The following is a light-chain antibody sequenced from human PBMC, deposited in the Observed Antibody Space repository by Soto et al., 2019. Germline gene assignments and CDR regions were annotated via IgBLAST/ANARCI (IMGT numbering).Light chain of an antibody. CDR2: EGS. CDR3: CSYAGSSTFVV. Sequence: QSVLTQPASVSGSPGQSITISCTVTSSDVGSYNLVSWYQQHPGKAPKLMIYEGSKRPSGVSNRFSGSKSGNTASLTISGLQAEDEADYYCCSYAGSSTFVVFGGGTKVTIL. V-gene: IGLV2-23*01. CDR1: SSDVGSYNL. J-gene: IGLJ2*01.